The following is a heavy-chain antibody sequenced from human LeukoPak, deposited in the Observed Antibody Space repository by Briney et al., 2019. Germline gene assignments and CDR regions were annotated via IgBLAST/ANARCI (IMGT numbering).Heavy chain of an antibody. D-gene: IGHD3-22*01. CDR2: IYSGGST. CDR1: GFTVSSNY. V-gene: IGHV3-53*01. J-gene: IGHJ4*02. CDR3: ARTYYYDSSGYYLYYFDY. Sequence: GGSLRLSCAASGFTVSSNYMSWVRQAPGKGLEWVSVIYSGGSTYYADSVKGRFTISRDNSENTLYLQMNSLRAEDTAVYYCARTYYYDSSGYYLYYFDYWGQGTLVTVSS.